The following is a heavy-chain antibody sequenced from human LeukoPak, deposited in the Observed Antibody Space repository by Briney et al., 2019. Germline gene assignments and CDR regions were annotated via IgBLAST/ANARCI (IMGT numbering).Heavy chain of an antibody. V-gene: IGHV3-30*03. CDR2: ISYDGRNK. D-gene: IGHD3-3*01. J-gene: IGHJ6*03. CDR3: ARGGGTIFGVLIKIGDYMDV. Sequence: GGSLRLSCAASGFTFSSYGMHWVRQAPGKGLEWVALISYDGRNKFYADSVKGRFTLSRDSSKNTLYLQMNSLRAEDTALYYCARGGGTIFGVLIKIGDYMDVWGKGTTLTVSS. CDR1: GFTFSSYG.